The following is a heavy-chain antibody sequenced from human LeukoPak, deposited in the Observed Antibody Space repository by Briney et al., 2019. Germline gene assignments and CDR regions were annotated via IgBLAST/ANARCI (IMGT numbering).Heavy chain of an antibody. Sequence: GGSLRLSCAVSGFTFSSYAMSWVRQAPGKGLEWVSAISGSGGNTYYADSVKARFTISRDNSKNTLYLQMNSLRAEDTAVYYCAKVXRXCSXGSCYAGYFEYWGQGTLVTVSS. J-gene: IGHJ4*02. D-gene: IGHD2-15*01. V-gene: IGHV3-23*01. CDR3: AKVXRXCSXGSCYAGYFEY. CDR1: GFTFSSYA. CDR2: ISGSGGNT.